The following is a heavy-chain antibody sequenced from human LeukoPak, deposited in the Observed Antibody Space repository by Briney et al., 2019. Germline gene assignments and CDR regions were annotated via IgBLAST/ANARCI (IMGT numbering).Heavy chain of an antibody. D-gene: IGHD1-1*01. V-gene: IGHV3-30*18. J-gene: IGHJ4*02. CDR1: GFTFSSYG. Sequence: GGSLRLSCAASGFTFSSYGMHWVRQAPGKGLEWVAVISYDGSNKYYADSVKGRFTISRDNSKNTLYLQVNSLRAEDTAVYYCAKDQLDVAGYWGQGTLVTVSS. CDR2: ISYDGSNK. CDR3: AKDQLDVAGY.